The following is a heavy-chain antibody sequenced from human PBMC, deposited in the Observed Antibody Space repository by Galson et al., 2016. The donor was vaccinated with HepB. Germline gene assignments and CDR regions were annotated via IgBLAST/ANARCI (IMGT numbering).Heavy chain of an antibody. Sequence: TLSLTCAVSGASINSGGYSWSWIRQPPGKGLEWIGYIYQSGSTYYNPSLKSRVTISLDRSKNQFSLQLTSVTAADTAVYYCARGLMVRGVTPDYWGQGTLVTVSS. CDR3: ARGLMVRGVTPDY. J-gene: IGHJ4*02. V-gene: IGHV4-30-2*01. D-gene: IGHD3-10*01. CDR2: IYQSGST. CDR1: GASINSGGYS.